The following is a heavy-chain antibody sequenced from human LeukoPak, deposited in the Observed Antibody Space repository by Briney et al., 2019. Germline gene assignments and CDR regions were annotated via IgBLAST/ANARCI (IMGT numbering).Heavy chain of an antibody. CDR3: ARMRVGATRAFDY. CDR1: GGSFSGYY. J-gene: IGHJ4*02. CDR2: INHSGST. V-gene: IGHV4-34*01. D-gene: IGHD1-26*01. Sequence: SETLSLTCAVYGGSFSGYYWSWIRQPPGKGLEWIGEINHSGSTNYNPSLKSRVTISVDKSKNQFSLKLSSVTAADTAVYYCARMRVGATRAFDYWGQGTLVTVSS.